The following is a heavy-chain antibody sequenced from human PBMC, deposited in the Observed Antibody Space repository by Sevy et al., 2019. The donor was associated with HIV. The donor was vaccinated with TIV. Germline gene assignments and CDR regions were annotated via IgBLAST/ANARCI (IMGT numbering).Heavy chain of an antibody. D-gene: IGHD3-10*01. V-gene: IGHV3-9*01. Sequence: GGSLRLSCAASGFIFDDYAIHWVRQAPGKGLEWVSGISWNSNRISYADSVKGRFTISRDNSKNSLYLQMNSLRPEDTAYYYCVKDQAQGFPLFGFDLWGQGTLVTVSS. J-gene: IGHJ5*02. CDR3: VKDQAQGFPLFGFDL. CDR2: ISWNSNRI. CDR1: GFIFDDYA.